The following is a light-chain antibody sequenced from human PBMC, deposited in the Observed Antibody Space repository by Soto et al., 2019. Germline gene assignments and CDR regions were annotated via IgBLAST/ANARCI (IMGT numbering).Light chain of an antibody. CDR3: SSYTRSSTVV. V-gene: IGLV2-14*01. Sequence: QSALTQPASVSGSPGQSITFSCTGTISDGGGYNYVSWYQQHPGKAPKLMIYDVSNRPSGVSNRFSGSKSGNTASLTISGLQAEDEADYYCSSYTRSSTVVFGGGTKVTVL. J-gene: IGLJ2*01. CDR2: DVS. CDR1: ISDGGGYNY.